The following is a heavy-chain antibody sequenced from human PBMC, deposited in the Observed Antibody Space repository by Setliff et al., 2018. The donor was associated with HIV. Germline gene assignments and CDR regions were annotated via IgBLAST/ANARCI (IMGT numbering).Heavy chain of an antibody. CDR3: ARVIAVAGHFDY. V-gene: IGHV1-46*01. D-gene: IGHD6-19*01. CDR2: INPSGGST. Sequence: ASVKVSCKASGYTFTSYYMHWVRQAPGQGLEWMGIINPSGGSTSYAQKFQGRVTMTRDTSASTVYMELSSLRSEDTAVYYCARVIAVAGHFDYWGQGTLVTVSS. J-gene: IGHJ4*02. CDR1: GYTFTSYY.